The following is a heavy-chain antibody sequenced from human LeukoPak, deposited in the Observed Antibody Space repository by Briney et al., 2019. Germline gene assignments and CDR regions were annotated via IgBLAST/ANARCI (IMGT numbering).Heavy chain of an antibody. V-gene: IGHV3-48*01. CDR3: ASSPPRGGRP. J-gene: IGHJ5*02. D-gene: IGHD3-16*01. CDR1: GFTFRTYN. Sequence: PGGSLRLSCAASGFTFRTYNMNWVRQAPGKGPEWVSSISTSGITMYYADSVKGRFTISRDNANNSLYLQMNSLRAEDTAVYYCASSPPRGGRPWGQGTLVSVSS. CDR2: ISTSGITM.